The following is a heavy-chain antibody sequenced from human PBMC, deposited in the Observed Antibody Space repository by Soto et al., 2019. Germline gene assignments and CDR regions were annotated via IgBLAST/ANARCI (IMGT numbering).Heavy chain of an antibody. J-gene: IGHJ4*02. Sequence: ASVKVSCKASGYTFTGYYTHWVRQAPGQGLEWMGWINPNSGGTNYAQKFQGRVTMTRDTSISTAYMELSRLRSDDTAVYYCARGVTMVRGVITFDYWGQGTLVTVSS. CDR2: INPNSGGT. V-gene: IGHV1-2*02. CDR3: ARGVTMVRGVITFDY. D-gene: IGHD3-10*01. CDR1: GYTFTGYY.